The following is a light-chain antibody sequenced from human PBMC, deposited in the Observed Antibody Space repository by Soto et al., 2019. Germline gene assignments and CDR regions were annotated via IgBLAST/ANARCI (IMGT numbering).Light chain of an antibody. V-gene: IGLV2-23*02. Sequence: QSALTQPASVSGSPGQSITISCTGTSSDVGTYNFVSWYQQHPGKAPKLMIYEVSKRPSGVTDRFFGSKSGNTASLTISGLRAEDEADYYCCSYAGSNTLMFGGGTKLTVL. CDR1: SSDVGTYNF. CDR2: EVS. J-gene: IGLJ3*02. CDR3: CSYAGSNTLM.